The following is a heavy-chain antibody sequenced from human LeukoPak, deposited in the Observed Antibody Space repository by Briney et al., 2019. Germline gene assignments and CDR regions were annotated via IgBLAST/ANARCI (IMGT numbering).Heavy chain of an antibody. CDR1: GFTFSNHW. Sequence: PGGSLRLSCAASGFTFSNHWMHWVRQAPGKGLEWVSSISSSSSYIYYADSVKGRFTISRDNAKNSLYLQMNSLRAEDTAVYYCARDGVVAAQSHYYYGMDVWGQGTTVTVSS. CDR2: ISSSSSYI. V-gene: IGHV3-21*01. D-gene: IGHD2-15*01. J-gene: IGHJ6*02. CDR3: ARDGVVAAQSHYYYGMDV.